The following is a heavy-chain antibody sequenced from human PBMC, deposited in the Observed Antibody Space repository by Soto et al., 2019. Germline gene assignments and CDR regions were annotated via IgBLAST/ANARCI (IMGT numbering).Heavy chain of an antibody. Sequence: SETLSLTCTVSGGSITSHYWSWIRQSPGKGLESIGYIYHSGSTNYNPSFESRVSTSVDTSKNQFSLKLSSVTAADTAVYYCAGAVNGINSSSSYMYFWGKG. V-gene: IGHV4-59*11. D-gene: IGHD2-8*01. CDR2: IYHSGST. CDR3: AGAVNGINSSSSYMYF. J-gene: IGHJ6*03. CDR1: GGSITSHY.